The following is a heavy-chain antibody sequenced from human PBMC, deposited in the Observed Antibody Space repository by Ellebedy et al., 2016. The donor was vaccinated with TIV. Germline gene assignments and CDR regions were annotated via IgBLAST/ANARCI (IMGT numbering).Heavy chain of an antibody. Sequence: GESLKISXAASGFTFSSYSMNWVRQAPGKGLEWVSSISSSSSYIYYADSVKGRFTISRDNSKNTLYLQMNSLRAEDTAVYYCAKNDYGDYASGFDYWGQGTLVTVSS. CDR2: ISSSSSYI. CDR1: GFTFSSYS. D-gene: IGHD4-17*01. CDR3: AKNDYGDYASGFDY. V-gene: IGHV3-21*04. J-gene: IGHJ4*02.